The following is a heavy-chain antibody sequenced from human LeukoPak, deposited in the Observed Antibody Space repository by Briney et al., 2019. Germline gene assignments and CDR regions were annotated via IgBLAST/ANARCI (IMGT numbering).Heavy chain of an antibody. V-gene: IGHV3-7*01. Sequence: GGSLRLSCAASGFTFGSNWMTWVRQAPEKGLEWVAKIKPDGSDEDYVDSVKGRFTISRDNAKNLLYLQMAGLRAEDTAVYYCARNTVAAAGDSWGQGTLVTVSS. CDR1: GFTFGSNW. J-gene: IGHJ4*02. CDR3: ARNTVAAAGDS. CDR2: IKPDGSDE. D-gene: IGHD6-13*01.